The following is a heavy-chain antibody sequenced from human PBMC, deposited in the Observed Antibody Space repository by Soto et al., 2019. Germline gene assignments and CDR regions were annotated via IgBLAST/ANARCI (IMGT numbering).Heavy chain of an antibody. CDR3: ATVGIVGASYYGMDV. D-gene: IGHD1-26*01. CDR1: GYTLTELS. V-gene: IGHV1-24*01. Sequence: SVKVSCKVSGYTLTELSMHWLRQAPGKGLEWMGGFDPEDGETIYAQKFQGRVTMTEDTSTDTAYMELSSLRSEDTAVYYCATVGIVGASYYGMDVWGQGTTVTVSS. CDR2: FDPEDGET. J-gene: IGHJ6*02.